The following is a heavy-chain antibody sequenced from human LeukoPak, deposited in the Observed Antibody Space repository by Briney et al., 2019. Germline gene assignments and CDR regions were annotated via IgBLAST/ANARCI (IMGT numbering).Heavy chain of an antibody. Sequence: GGSLRLSCAASGSTFSDYYMSWIRQAPGKGLEWVSYISSSGSTIYYADSVKGRFTISRDNAKNSLYLQMNSLRAEDTAVYYCARDFPGVDDAFDIWGQGTMVTVSS. V-gene: IGHV3-11*04. D-gene: IGHD3-10*01. CDR2: ISSSGSTI. J-gene: IGHJ3*02. CDR3: ARDFPGVDDAFDI. CDR1: GSTFSDYY.